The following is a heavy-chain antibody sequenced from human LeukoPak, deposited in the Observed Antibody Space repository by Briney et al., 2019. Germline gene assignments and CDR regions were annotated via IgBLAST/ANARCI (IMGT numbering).Heavy chain of an antibody. CDR3: ARDGTPYDSSGSFDY. CDR1: GYTFTSYY. V-gene: IGHV1-46*01. Sequence: ASVKVSCKASGYTFTSYYMHWVRQAPGQGLEWMGIINPSGGSTSYAQKFQGRVTMTRDTSTSTVYMELSSLRSEDTAVYYCARDGTPYDSSGSFDYWGQGTPVTVSS. J-gene: IGHJ4*02. CDR2: INPSGGST. D-gene: IGHD3-22*01.